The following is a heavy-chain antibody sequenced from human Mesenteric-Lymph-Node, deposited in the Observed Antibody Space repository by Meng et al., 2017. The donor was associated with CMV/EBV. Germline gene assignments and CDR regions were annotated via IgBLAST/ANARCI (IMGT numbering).Heavy chain of an antibody. CDR2: ISSSSSYI. J-gene: IGHJ6*02. V-gene: IGHV3-21*01. CDR1: GFTFSSYS. CDR3: ARQYQVVQYGMDV. D-gene: IGHD2-2*01. Sequence: GGSLILSCAASGFTFSSYSMNWVRQAPGKGLEWVSSISSSSSYIYYADSVKGRFTISRDNAKNSLYLQIDGLRAEDTAVYYCARQYQVVQYGMDVWGQGTTVTVSS.